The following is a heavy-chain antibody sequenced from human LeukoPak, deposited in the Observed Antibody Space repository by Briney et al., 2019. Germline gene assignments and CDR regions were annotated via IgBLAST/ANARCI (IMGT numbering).Heavy chain of an antibody. CDR2: TSGSGGST. Sequence: PGGSLRLSCAASGFTFSSDAMSWVRQAPGKGLDWVSATSGSGGSTYYAESVKGRFTISRDNSKNTLYMQMNSLRAEDTAVYYCAKDHLKNSGYSYGYEGCWGQGTLVTVSS. D-gene: IGHD5-18*01. CDR1: GFTFSSDA. J-gene: IGHJ4*02. V-gene: IGHV3-23*01. CDR3: AKDHLKNSGYSYGYEGC.